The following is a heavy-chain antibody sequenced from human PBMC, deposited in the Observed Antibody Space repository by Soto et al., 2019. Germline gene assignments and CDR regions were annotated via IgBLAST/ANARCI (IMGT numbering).Heavy chain of an antibody. CDR2: IYYSGST. V-gene: IGHV4-31*03. D-gene: IGHD4-17*01. Sequence: SETLSLTCTVSGGSISSGGYYWSWIRQHPGKGLEWIGYIYYSGSTYYNPSLKSRVTISVDTSKNQFSLKLSSVTAADTAVYYCARVWLPTTTCDYWGQGTPVTVSS. CDR1: GGSISSGGYY. CDR3: ARVWLPTTTCDY. J-gene: IGHJ4*02.